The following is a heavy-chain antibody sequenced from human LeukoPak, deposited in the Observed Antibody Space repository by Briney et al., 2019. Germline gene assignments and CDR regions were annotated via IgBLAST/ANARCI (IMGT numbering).Heavy chain of an antibody. Sequence: SGTLSLTCAVSGGSISSSNWWSWVRQPPGKGLEWIGEIYHSGSTFYNPSLKSRVTILVDTSKNQFSLELSSVTAADTAVYYCARSGSYSSSEYFDYWGQGTLVTVSS. D-gene: IGHD6-19*01. CDR3: ARSGSYSSSEYFDY. V-gene: IGHV4-4*02. J-gene: IGHJ4*02. CDR2: IYHSGST. CDR1: GGSISSSNW.